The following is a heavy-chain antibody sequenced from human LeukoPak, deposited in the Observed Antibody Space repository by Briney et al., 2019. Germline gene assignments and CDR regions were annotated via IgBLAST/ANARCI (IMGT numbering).Heavy chain of an antibody. CDR2: IHGTDGTT. V-gene: IGHV3-23*01. D-gene: IGHD6-13*01. Sequence: PGTSLRLSCAASGFTFNNYYMTWVRQAPGKGLEWVSTIHGTDGTTYYADSVKGRFTISRDNSKNTLYLQMNSLRAEDTAVYYCAKEGRSSWYFHEVDYWGQGTLVTVSS. CDR3: AKEGRSSWYFHEVDY. CDR1: GFTFNNYY. J-gene: IGHJ4*02.